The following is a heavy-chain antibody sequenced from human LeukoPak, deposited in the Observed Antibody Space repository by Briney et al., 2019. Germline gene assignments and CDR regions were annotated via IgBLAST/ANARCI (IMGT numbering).Heavy chain of an antibody. Sequence: GESLKISCKGSGYSFTNYWIAWVRQMPGKGLGWMGIIYPGDSDTRYSPSFQGQVTISADKSIRTAYLQWSSLRASDTAMYYCARRGESIPVLSPWGQGTLVTVSS. CDR2: IYPGDSDT. CDR1: GYSFTNYW. J-gene: IGHJ5*02. V-gene: IGHV5-51*01. D-gene: IGHD6-6*01. CDR3: ARRGESIPVLSP.